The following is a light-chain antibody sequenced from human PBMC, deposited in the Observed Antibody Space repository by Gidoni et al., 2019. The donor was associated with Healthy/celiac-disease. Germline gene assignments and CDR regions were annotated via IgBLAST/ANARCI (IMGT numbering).Light chain of an antibody. CDR3: QQRSNWPPFT. CDR2: DAS. Sequence: DIVLTQSPATLSLSPGERATLSCSASQSVSSYLAWYQQKPGQAPRLLIYDASNRATGIPARFSGSGSGTDFTLTISSLEPEDFAVYYCQQRSNWPPFTFGPGTKVEIK. J-gene: IGKJ3*01. CDR1: QSVSSY. V-gene: IGKV3-11*01.